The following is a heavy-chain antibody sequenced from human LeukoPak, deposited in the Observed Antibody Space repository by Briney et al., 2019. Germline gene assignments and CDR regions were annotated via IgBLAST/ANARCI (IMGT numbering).Heavy chain of an antibody. CDR2: IYYSGST. J-gene: IGHJ4*02. Sequence: PSETLSLICTVSGGSISSYYWNWIRQPPGKGLEWIGYIYYSGSTYYNPSLKSRVTISVDRSKNQFSLKLSSVTAADTAVYYCARLVAATGNFDYWGQGTLVTVSS. D-gene: IGHD6-13*01. CDR3: ARLVAATGNFDY. CDR1: GGSISSYY. V-gene: IGHV4-59*12.